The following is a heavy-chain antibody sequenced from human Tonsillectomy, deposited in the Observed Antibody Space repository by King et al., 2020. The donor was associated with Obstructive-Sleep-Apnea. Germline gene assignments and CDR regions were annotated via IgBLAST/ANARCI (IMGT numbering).Heavy chain of an antibody. J-gene: IGHJ4*02. V-gene: IGHV4-34*01. CDR1: GGSFSGYY. CDR2: INHSGST. CDR3: ARGPPSRYCSGGSCYRRDY. D-gene: IGHD2-15*01. Sequence: VQLQQWGAGLLKPSETLSLTCAVYGGSFSGYYWSWLRQPPGKGLEWIGEINHSGSTNYNPSLKSRVTISVDTSKNQFSLKLSSVTAADTAVYYCARGPPSRYCSGGSCYRRDYWGQGTLVTVSS.